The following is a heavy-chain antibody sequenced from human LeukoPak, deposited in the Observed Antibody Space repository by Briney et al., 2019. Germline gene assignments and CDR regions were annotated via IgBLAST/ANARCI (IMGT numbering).Heavy chain of an antibody. Sequence: PSETLSLTCTVSGGSISSGNHYWGWIRQPPGKGLEWIGTIYFNGNTYSTPSLKSRVTMSVDTSENQFSLKLSSVTAADMAAYYCVRHLTVLYYYIDVWGTGTTVTVSS. CDR2: IYFNGNT. D-gene: IGHD2-8*02. V-gene: IGHV4-39*01. CDR1: GGSISSGNHY. J-gene: IGHJ6*03. CDR3: VRHLTVLYYYIDV.